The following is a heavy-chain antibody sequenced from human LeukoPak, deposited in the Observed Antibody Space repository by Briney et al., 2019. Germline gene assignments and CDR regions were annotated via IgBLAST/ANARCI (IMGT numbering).Heavy chain of an antibody. CDR2: IYNSGST. Sequence: SETLSLTCTISGGSISSYYWSWIRQPPGKGLEWIGNIYNSGSTNYNPSLKSRVTISVDTSKNQFSLKLSSVTAADTAVYYCARGHHYDYVWGSYRFDPWGQGTLVTVSS. CDR3: ARGHHYDYVWGSYRFDP. CDR1: GGSISSYY. V-gene: IGHV4-59*01. D-gene: IGHD3-16*02. J-gene: IGHJ5*02.